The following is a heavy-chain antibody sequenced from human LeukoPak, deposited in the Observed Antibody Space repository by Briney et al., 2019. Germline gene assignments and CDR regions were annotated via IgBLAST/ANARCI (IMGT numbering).Heavy chain of an antibody. CDR2: NYSSGTT. Sequence: PSETLSLTCTVSGGSIRSYYWSWIRQRPGKGLEWIGYNYSSGTTNYNPSLKSRVTISVDTSKNQFSQRLSSVTAADTAVYYCAGQRGYSGYVHFDYWGQGTLVTVSS. CDR3: AGQRGYSGYVHFDY. V-gene: IGHV4-59*01. CDR1: GGSIRSYY. D-gene: IGHD5-12*01. J-gene: IGHJ4*02.